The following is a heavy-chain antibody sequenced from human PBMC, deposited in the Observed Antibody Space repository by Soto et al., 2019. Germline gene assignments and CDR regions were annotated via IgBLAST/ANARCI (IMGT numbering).Heavy chain of an antibody. CDR1: GGTFSSYA. CDR2: IIPIFGTA. CDR3: ARDQEAVPAAISGLTSLDY. J-gene: IGHJ4*02. V-gene: IGHV1-69*01. Sequence: QVQLVQSGAEVKKPGSSVKVSCKASGGTFSSYAISWVRQAPGQGLEWMGGIIPIFGTANYAQKFQGRVTITADESTSTAYMELSSLRSEDTAVYYCARDQEAVPAAISGLTSLDYWGQGTLVTVSS. D-gene: IGHD2-2*01.